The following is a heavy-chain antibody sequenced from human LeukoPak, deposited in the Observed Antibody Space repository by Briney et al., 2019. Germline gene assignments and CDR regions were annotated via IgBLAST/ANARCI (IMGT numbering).Heavy chain of an antibody. J-gene: IGHJ4*02. V-gene: IGHV1-3*01. D-gene: IGHD5-18*01. CDR3: ASAAMAPQEPYGHFDY. CDR1: GYSFIAYG. CDR2: INAGNGNT. Sequence: ASVKVSCKASGYSFIAYGLHWVRQAPGQRLEWMGWINAGNGNTKYSQKFQGRVTITRDTSASTAYMELSSLRSEDTAVYYCASAAMAPQEPYGHFDYWGQGTLVTVSS.